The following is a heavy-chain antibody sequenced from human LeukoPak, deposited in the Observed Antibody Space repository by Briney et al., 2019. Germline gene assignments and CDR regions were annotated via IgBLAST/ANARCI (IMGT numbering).Heavy chain of an antibody. D-gene: IGHD2-2*01. Sequence: TGGSLRLSXAASGFTFSSYAMTWVRQAPGKGLEWVSAISGSGVSTYYADSVKGRFTISRDNSKNTLYLQMSSLRAEDTAVYYCAKDYRYCTSTSCYGDDAFDIWGQGTMVTVSS. J-gene: IGHJ3*02. CDR2: ISGSGVST. V-gene: IGHV3-23*01. CDR3: AKDYRYCTSTSCYGDDAFDI. CDR1: GFTFSSYA.